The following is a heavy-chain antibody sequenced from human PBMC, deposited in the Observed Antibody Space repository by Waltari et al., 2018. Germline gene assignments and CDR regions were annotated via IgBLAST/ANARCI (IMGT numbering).Heavy chain of an antibody. D-gene: IGHD3-3*01. V-gene: IGHV4-34*01. J-gene: IGHJ3*02. CDR1: GGSFSGYY. CDR2: INHSGST. Sequence: QVQLQQWGAGLLKPSETLSLTCAVYGGSFSGYYWSWIRQPPGKGLEWIGEINHSGSTNYNPSLKSRGTISVDTSKNQFSLKLSSVTAADTAVYYCARGRVRTIFGVVIIRRGSAFDIWGQGTMVTVSS. CDR3: ARGRVRTIFGVVIIRRGSAFDI.